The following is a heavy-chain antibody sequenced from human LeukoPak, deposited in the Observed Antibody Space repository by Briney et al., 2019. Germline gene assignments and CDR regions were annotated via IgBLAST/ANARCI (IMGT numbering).Heavy chain of an antibody. CDR1: GFTFSSYS. J-gene: IGHJ4*02. CDR2: ISSSSSYI. CDR3: ARVGSSSWYYFDY. V-gene: IGHV3-21*01. D-gene: IGHD6-13*01. Sequence: PGGSLRLSCAASGFTFSSYSMNWIRQPPGKGLEWVSSISSSSSYIYYADSVKGRFTISRDNAKNSLYLQMNSLRAEDTAVYYCARVGSSSWYYFDYWGQGTLVTVSS.